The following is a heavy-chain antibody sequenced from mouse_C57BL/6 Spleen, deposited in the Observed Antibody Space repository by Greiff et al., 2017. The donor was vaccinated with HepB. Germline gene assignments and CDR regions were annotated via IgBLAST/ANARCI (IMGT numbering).Heavy chain of an antibody. CDR1: GYTFTSYW. J-gene: IGHJ4*01. Sequence: VQLQQPGAELVRPGSSVKLSCKASGYTFTSYWMHWVKQRPIQGLEWIGNIDPSDSETHYNQKFKDKATLTVDKSSSTAYMQLSSLTSEDSAVYYCARAYYYGNYAMDYWGQGTSVTVSS. V-gene: IGHV1-52*01. D-gene: IGHD1-1*01. CDR3: ARAYYYGNYAMDY. CDR2: IDPSDSET.